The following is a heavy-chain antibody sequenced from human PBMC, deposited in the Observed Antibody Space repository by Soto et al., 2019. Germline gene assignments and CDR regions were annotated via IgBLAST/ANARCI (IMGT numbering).Heavy chain of an antibody. D-gene: IGHD2-2*01. J-gene: IGHJ3*02. CDR3: ATGDCSSAGCYDGFGI. CDR2: ISSGSSTK. Sequence: GGSLRLSCAASRLTFNIYNMNWVRQAPGKGLEWVSYISSGSSTKYYADSVRGRFTISRDNAKNSLDLQMNSLRAEDTAVYYCATGDCSSAGCYDGFGIWGQGTMVTVSS. CDR1: RLTFNIYN. V-gene: IGHV3-48*01.